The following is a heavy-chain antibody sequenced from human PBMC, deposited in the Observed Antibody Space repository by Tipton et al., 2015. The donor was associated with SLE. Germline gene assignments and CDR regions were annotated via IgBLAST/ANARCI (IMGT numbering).Heavy chain of an antibody. Sequence: TLSLTCDVSGGSISTPNWWNWVRQSPGKGLEWVGEVYHSGSANFNPSLKSRVTISIDKSKNQFSLKVKSVTAADTAVYFCARRTVAALGAQFGDVFDIWGQGTMVTVSS. CDR3: ARRTVAALGAQFGDVFDI. D-gene: IGHD6-6*01. CDR2: VYHSGSA. V-gene: IGHV4-4*01. CDR1: GGSISTPNW. J-gene: IGHJ3*02.